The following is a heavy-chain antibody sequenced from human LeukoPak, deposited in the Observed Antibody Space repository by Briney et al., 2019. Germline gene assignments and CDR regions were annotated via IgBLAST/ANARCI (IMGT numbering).Heavy chain of an antibody. Sequence: GGSLRISCAASGFTFSSYSMNWVRQAPGKGLEWVSSISSSSSYIYYADSVKGRFTISRDNAKNSLYLQMNSLRAEDTAVYYCAREGGRYYGMDVWGQGTTVTVSS. CDR3: AREGGRYYGMDV. CDR1: GFTFSSYS. V-gene: IGHV3-21*01. CDR2: ISSSSSYI. J-gene: IGHJ6*02.